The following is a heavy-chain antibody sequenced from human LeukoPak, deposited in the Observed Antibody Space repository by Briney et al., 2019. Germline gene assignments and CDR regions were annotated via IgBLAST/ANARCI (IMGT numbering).Heavy chain of an antibody. D-gene: IGHD3-22*01. Sequence: KPSQTLSLTCTVSGGPISSGSYYWSWIRQPAGKGLEWIGRIYTSGSTNYNPSLKSRVTISVDTSKNQFSLKLSSVTAADTAVYYCARDRTYYYDSSGYADAFDIWGQGTMVTVSS. J-gene: IGHJ3*02. CDR2: IYTSGST. V-gene: IGHV4-61*02. CDR3: ARDRTYYYDSSGYADAFDI. CDR1: GGPISSGSYY.